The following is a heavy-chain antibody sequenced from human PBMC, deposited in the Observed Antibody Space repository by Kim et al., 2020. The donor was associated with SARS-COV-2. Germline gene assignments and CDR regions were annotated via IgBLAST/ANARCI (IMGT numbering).Heavy chain of an antibody. Sequence: GGSLRLSCAASGFTFSSYAMHWVRQAPGKGLEWVAVISYDGSNKYYADSVKGRFTISRDNSKNTLYLQMNSLRAEDTAVYYCARDSYCNSTGCYLDYYGMVVWGQGTTVTVSS. CDR2: ISYDGSNK. CDR3: ARDSYCNSTGCYLDYYGMVV. J-gene: IGHJ6*02. D-gene: IGHD2-2*01. V-gene: IGHV3-30-3*01. CDR1: GFTFSSYA.